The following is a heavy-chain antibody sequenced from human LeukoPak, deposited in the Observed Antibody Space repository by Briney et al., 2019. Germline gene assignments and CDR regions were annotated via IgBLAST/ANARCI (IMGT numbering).Heavy chain of an antibody. CDR2: ISYGGTTK. V-gene: IGHV3-30*04. CDR3: TRTTDYGGNLLIAYYDF. D-gene: IGHD4-23*01. CDR1: GFTFTSYA. Sequence: GGSLRLSCAASGFTFTSYAMHWVRQAPGKGLEWVAVISYGGTTKYYADSVKGRFTISRDNPTNTVYLQMNSLRTEDTALYYCTRTTDYGGNLLIAYYDFWGQGSLVTVSS. J-gene: IGHJ4*02.